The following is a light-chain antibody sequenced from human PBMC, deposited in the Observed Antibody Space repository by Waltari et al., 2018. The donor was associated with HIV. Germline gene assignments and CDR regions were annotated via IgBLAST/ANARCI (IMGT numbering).Light chain of an antibody. J-gene: IGLJ3*02. V-gene: IGLV3-27*01. Sequence: SFELTQPSSGSVSPGQTARITCSGDDLARKYARWFQKKPGQAPLLLIYKDNERPSGTPDRFSGSSSGTTVPLTISGAQVEDEADYYCYSAADSDEVFGGGTKLTVL. CDR2: KDN. CDR1: DLARKY. CDR3: YSAADSDEV.